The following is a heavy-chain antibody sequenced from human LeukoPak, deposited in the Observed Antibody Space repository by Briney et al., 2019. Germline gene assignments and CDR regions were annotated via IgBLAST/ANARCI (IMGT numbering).Heavy chain of an antibody. V-gene: IGHV3-74*01. D-gene: IGHD3-16*02. CDR2: VNPDGRTT. J-gene: IGHJ4*02. CDR1: GFTFSNSW. CDR3: ATAGSYRFDF. Sequence: GGSLRLSCAASGFTFSNSWIHWVRHAPGKGLVWVSRVNPDGRTTNYADSVNGRFTISRDNAKNTLYLQMNSLTVEDTAVYYCATAGSYRFDFWGQGTLVTVSS.